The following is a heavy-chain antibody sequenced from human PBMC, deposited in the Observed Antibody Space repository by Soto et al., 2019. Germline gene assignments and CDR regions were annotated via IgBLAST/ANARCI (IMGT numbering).Heavy chain of an antibody. CDR2: ISNSGDNT. Sequence: EVQLLESGGGLVQPGGSLRLSCAASKFSFSTYAMSWVRQAPGKGLGWVSAISNSGDNTYYTESVKGRFTISRDNSKNTLYLQMNSRTADDTAVYYCAKGGGGAYGGSFDYWGQGTLVTVSS. CDR3: AKGGGGAYGGSFDY. J-gene: IGHJ4*02. V-gene: IGHV3-23*01. D-gene: IGHD1-26*01. CDR1: KFSFSTYA.